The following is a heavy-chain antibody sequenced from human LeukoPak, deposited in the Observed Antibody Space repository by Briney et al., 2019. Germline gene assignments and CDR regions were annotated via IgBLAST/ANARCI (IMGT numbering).Heavy chain of an antibody. Sequence: ASVKVSCKASGYTFTGYYMHWVRQAPGQGLEWMGWINPNSGGTNYAQKFQGRVTMTRDTSISTAYMELSRLRSDDTAVYYCARDRYYYDSSGSDYWGQGTPVTVSS. CDR1: GYTFTGYY. J-gene: IGHJ4*02. CDR3: ARDRYYYDSSGSDY. CDR2: INPNSGGT. V-gene: IGHV1-2*02. D-gene: IGHD3-22*01.